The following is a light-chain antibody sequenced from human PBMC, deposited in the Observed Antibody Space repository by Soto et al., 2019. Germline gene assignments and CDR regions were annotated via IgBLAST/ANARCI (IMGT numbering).Light chain of an antibody. J-gene: IGLJ2*01. V-gene: IGLV1-40*01. CDR2: GNS. CDR1: SSNIGAGYD. CDR3: QSYDSSLSALV. Sequence: QSVLTQPPSVPGAPGQRVTISCTGSSSNIGAGYDVHWYQQLPGTAPKLLIYGNSNRPSGVPDRFSGSKSGTSASLAITGLQAEDEADYYCQSYDSSLSALVFGGGTKLTVL.